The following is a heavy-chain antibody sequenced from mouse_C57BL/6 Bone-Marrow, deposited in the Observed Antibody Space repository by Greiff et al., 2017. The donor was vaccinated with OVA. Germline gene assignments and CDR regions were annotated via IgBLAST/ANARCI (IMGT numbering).Heavy chain of an antibody. V-gene: IGHV1-26*01. CDR1: GYTFTDYY. Sequence: EVQLQQSGPELVKPGASVKISCKASGYTFTDYYMNWVKQSHGKSLEWIGDINPNNGGTSYNQKFKGKATLTVDKSSSTAYMELRSLTSEDSAVYYCARSDLPYDSNYGFAYWGQGTLVTVSA. J-gene: IGHJ3*01. CDR3: ARSDLPYDSNYGFAY. D-gene: IGHD2-5*01. CDR2: INPNNGGT.